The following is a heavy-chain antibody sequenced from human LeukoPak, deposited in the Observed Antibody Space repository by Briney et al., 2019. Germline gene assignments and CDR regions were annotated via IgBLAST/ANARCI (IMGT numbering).Heavy chain of an antibody. V-gene: IGHV3-7*01. J-gene: IGHJ4*02. D-gene: IGHD3-10*01. Sequence: GGSLRLSCAASGFTFSSYWMSWVRQAPGKGLEWVANIKQDGSEKYYVDSVKGRFTISRDNAKNSLYLQMNSLRAEDTAVYYCARDPKRGYYGSGSYYGVVDYWGQGTLVTVSS. CDR2: IKQDGSEK. CDR3: ARDPKRGYYGSGSYYGVVDY. CDR1: GFTFSSYW.